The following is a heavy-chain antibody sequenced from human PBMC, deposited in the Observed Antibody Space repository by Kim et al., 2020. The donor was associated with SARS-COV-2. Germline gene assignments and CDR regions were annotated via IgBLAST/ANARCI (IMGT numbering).Heavy chain of an antibody. CDR1: GLTFSTYY. Sequence: GGSLRLSCAASGLTFSTYYMSWVRQAPGKGLEWVSYITYTGSTIYYADSVRGRFTTSRDNVKNTLYLQMNSLRDEDTAVYYCASEPGGAVSAAWAFDIWG. J-gene: IGHJ3*02. CDR2: ITYTGSTI. CDR3: ASEPGGAVSAAWAFDI. D-gene: IGHD2-8*01. V-gene: IGHV3-11*04.